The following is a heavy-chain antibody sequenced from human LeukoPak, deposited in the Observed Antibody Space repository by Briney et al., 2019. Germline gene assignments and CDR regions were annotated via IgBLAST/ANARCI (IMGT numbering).Heavy chain of an antibody. Sequence: SGTLSLTCTVSGDSINSLNWWNWVRQPPGKGLEWIGEIDHSGRTNYNPSLKSRVTILVDKSKNQFSLKLSSVTAADTAVYFCARWGEVSGTYNYFDYWGQGTLVSVSS. CDR2: IDHSGRT. V-gene: IGHV4-4*02. CDR3: ARWGEVSGTYNYFDY. D-gene: IGHD3-10*01. J-gene: IGHJ4*02. CDR1: GDSINSLNW.